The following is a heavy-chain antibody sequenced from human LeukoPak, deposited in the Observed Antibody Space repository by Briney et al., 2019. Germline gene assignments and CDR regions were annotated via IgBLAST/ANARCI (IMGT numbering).Heavy chain of an antibody. CDR2: IWSDGTNR. Sequence: PGGSLRLSCVATGITFSRYGMHWVRQAPGKGLEWVAVIWSDGTNRFYADSVKGRFTISRDNSQNTVFLQMNSLRVKDTAIYYCARDAQRGFDYSNSLKYWGHGTLVTVSS. J-gene: IGHJ4*01. CDR1: GITFSRYG. CDR3: ARDAQRGFDYSNSLKY. V-gene: IGHV3-33*01. D-gene: IGHD4-11*01.